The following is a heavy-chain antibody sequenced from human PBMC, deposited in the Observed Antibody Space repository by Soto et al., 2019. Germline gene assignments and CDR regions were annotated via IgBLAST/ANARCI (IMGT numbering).Heavy chain of an antibody. J-gene: IGHJ4*02. V-gene: IGHV4-59*01. D-gene: IGHD6-13*01. CDR1: GGSISTYY. CDR2: INYSGRT. Sequence: SETLSLTCTVSGGSISTYYWSWIRQPPGKGLEWIGYINYSGRTNYNPSLKSRVTMSLDTSKNQFSLKLRSVTAADTALFYCARYAGSSWFDYWGQGTLVTVS. CDR3: ARYAGSSWFDY.